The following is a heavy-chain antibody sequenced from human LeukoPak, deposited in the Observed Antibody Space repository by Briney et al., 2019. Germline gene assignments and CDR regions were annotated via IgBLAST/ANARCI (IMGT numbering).Heavy chain of an antibody. Sequence: PGGSLRLSCAASGFTFSSYGMHWVRQAPGKGLEWGAVISYDGSNKYYADSVKGRFTISRDNSKNTLYLQMNSLRAEDTAVYYCAKLTMDSSSSVWTTPPDYWGQGTLVTVSS. CDR1: GFTFSSYG. CDR2: ISYDGSNK. J-gene: IGHJ4*02. V-gene: IGHV3-30*18. D-gene: IGHD6-6*01. CDR3: AKLTMDSSSSVWTTPPDY.